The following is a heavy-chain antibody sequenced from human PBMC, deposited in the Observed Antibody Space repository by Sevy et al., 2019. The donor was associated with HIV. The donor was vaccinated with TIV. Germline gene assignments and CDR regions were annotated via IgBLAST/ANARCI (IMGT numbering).Heavy chain of an antibody. D-gene: IGHD4-17*01. J-gene: IGHJ3*02. CDR2: ISSTSSYI. Sequence: GGSLRLSCAASGFTFNLYSMNYVRQVPGRGLEWVSSISSTSSYIFYGASVMGRFTISRDNTKNSLYLQMNSLRAEDTAVYYCARGAGDPVGALDIWGQGTMVTVSS. CDR3: ARGAGDPVGALDI. CDR1: GFTFNLYS. V-gene: IGHV3-21*01.